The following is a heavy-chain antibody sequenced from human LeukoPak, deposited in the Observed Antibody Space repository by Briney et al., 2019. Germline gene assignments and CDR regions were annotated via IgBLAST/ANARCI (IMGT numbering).Heavy chain of an antibody. Sequence: SETLSLTCTVSGGSISSSSYYWGWIRQPPGKGLEWIGSIYYSGSTYYNPSLKSRVTISVDTSKNQFSLKLSSVTAADTAVYYCARVTRRWLQAFDYWGQGTLVTVSS. CDR2: IYYSGST. D-gene: IGHD5-24*01. CDR3: ARVTRRWLQAFDY. V-gene: IGHV4-39*07. J-gene: IGHJ4*02. CDR1: GGSISSSSYY.